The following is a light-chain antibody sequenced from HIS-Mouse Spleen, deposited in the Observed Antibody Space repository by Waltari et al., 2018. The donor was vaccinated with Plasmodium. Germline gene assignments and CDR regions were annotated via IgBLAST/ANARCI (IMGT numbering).Light chain of an antibody. V-gene: IGKV1-8*01. CDR3: QQYYSYLLT. CDR2: AAS. Sequence: AIRMTQSPSSFSASTGDRVTITCRASQGISSYLAWYQQKPGKAPKLRIFAASTWQSGVPSRFSGSGSGTDFTLTISCLQSEDFATYYCQQYYSYLLTFGGGTKVEIK. CDR1: QGISSY. J-gene: IGKJ4*01.